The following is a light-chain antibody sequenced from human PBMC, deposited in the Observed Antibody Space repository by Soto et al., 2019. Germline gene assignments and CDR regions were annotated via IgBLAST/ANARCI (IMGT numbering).Light chain of an antibody. CDR2: DVS. CDR1: SSDVGGYNY. J-gene: IGLJ1*01. V-gene: IGLV2-14*01. CDR3: SSYTSSSTLRHV. Sequence: QSALTQPASVYGSPGQSITISCTGTSSDVGGYNYVSWYQQHPGKAPKLMIYDVSNRPSGVSNRFSGSKSGNTASLTISGLQAEDEADYYCSSYTSSSTLRHVFGTGTKVTVL.